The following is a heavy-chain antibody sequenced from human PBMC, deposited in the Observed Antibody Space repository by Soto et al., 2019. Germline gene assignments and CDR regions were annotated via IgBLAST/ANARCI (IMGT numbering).Heavy chain of an antibody. CDR3: ARASEKYSYGHNHN. CDR1: VGSVSSGNFY. V-gene: IGHV4-61*01. J-gene: IGHJ4*02. CDR2: IFHSGST. D-gene: IGHD5-18*01. Sequence: QVQLQESGPGLVKPSETLSLTCTVSVGSVSSGNFYWSWIRQPPGKGLELIGHIFHSGSTEYNPSPTSPVTISLDTSEDQFSLLWTSVTAADTAVYYCARASEKYSYGHNHNWGQGTQVTVSS.